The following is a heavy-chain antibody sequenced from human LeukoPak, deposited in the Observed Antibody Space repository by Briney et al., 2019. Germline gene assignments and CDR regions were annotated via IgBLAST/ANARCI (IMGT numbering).Heavy chain of an antibody. CDR3: AKDDSTEFKSSWLGYYYYMDV. Sequence: ASLKVSCEASGYTFTSYARNWGRQAPGQGLEGLGWINTNTGYPTYAQGFTGGFVFSLDTSVSTAYLQISSLKAEDTAVDYCAKDDSTEFKSSWLGYYYYMDVWGKGTTVTVSS. V-gene: IGHV7-4-1*02. CDR2: INTNTGYP. CDR1: GYTFTSYA. J-gene: IGHJ6*03. D-gene: IGHD6-6*01.